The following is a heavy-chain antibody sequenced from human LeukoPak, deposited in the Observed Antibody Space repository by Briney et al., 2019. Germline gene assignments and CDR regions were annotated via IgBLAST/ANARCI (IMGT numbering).Heavy chain of an antibody. D-gene: IGHD2-21*02. CDR2: FDPEDGET. V-gene: IGHV1-24*01. Sequence: ASVTVSFTVSGYTLTELSMHWVRQAPGKGLEWMGGFDPEDGETIYAQKFQGRVTMTRDTSTSTVYMELSSLRSEDTAVYYCARGRVTATDGFDIWGQGTTVIVSS. CDR3: ARGRVTATDGFDI. CDR1: GYTLTELS. J-gene: IGHJ3*02.